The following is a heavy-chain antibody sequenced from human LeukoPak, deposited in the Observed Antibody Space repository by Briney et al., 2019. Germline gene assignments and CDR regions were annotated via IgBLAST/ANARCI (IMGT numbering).Heavy chain of an antibody. Sequence: KPWETLSLTSTVSGGSISSSSYYWGWIRQPPGKGLEWIGSIYYSGSTYYNPSLKSRVTISVDTSKNQFSLKLSSVTAADTAVYYCARRPYGMNWFDTWGQGTLVTVSS. V-gene: IGHV4-39*01. CDR3: ARRPYGMNWFDT. J-gene: IGHJ5*02. CDR1: GGSISSSSYY. CDR2: IYYSGST. D-gene: IGHD3-16*01.